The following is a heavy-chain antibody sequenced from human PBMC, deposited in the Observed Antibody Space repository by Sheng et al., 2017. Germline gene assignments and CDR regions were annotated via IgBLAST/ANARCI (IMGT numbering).Heavy chain of an antibody. D-gene: IGHD3-3*01. CDR2: INTVNGYT. Sequence: GAEVKKPGASVKVSCKASGYTFTNYGFTWVRRAPGQGLEWMGWINTVNGYTKYAQKFQGRVTMTTDTSTNTAYMELRSLRSDDTAVYYCARTLYDFWSGHQFDYWGQGTLVTVSS. CDR3: ARTLYDFWSGHQFDY. V-gene: IGHV1-18*01. CDR1: GYTFTNYG. J-gene: IGHJ4*02.